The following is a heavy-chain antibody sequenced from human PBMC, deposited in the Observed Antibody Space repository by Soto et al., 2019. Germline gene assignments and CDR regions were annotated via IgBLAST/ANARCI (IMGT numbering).Heavy chain of an antibody. J-gene: IGHJ4*02. CDR1: GGSISSSSYY. CDR3: ARHNWGENDYSNSRPEYYFDY. D-gene: IGHD4-4*01. V-gene: IGHV4-39*01. CDR2: IYYSGST. Sequence: SETLSLTCTVSGGSISSSSYYWGWIRQPPGKGLEWIGSIYYSGSTYYNPSLKSRVTKSVDTSKNQFSLKLSSVTAADTAVYYCARHNWGENDYSNSRPEYYFDYWGQGTLVTVSS.